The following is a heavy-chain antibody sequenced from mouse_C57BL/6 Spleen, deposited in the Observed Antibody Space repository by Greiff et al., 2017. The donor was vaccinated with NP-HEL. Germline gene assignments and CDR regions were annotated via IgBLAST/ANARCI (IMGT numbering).Heavy chain of an antibody. V-gene: IGHV1-42*01. Sequence: VQLQQSGPELVKPGASVKISCKASGYSFTGYYMNWVKQSPEKSLEWIGEINPSTGGTTYNQKFKAKATLTVDKSSSTAYMQLKSLTSEDSAVYYCARGIGYGTGSWYFDYWGQGTTLTVSS. D-gene: IGHD2-2*01. J-gene: IGHJ2*01. CDR2: INPSTGGT. CDR1: GYSFTGYY. CDR3: ARGIGYGTGSWYFDY.